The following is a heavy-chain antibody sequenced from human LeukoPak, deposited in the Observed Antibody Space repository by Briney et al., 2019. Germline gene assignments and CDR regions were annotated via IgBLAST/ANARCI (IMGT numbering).Heavy chain of an antibody. CDR3: ARDRVGATNTFDY. V-gene: IGHV1-2*02. CDR1: GYTFTGYY. CDR2: INPNSGGT. D-gene: IGHD1-26*01. Sequence: ASVKVSCKASGYTFTGYYMHWVRQAPGQGLEWMGWINPNSGGTNYAQKFQGRVTMTRDTSISTAYMELRSLRSDDTAVYYCARDRVGATNTFDYWGQGTLVTVSS. J-gene: IGHJ4*02.